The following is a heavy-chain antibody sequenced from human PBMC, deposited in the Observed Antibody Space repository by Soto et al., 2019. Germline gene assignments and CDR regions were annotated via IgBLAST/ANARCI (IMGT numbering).Heavy chain of an antibody. CDR2: ISYDGSNK. D-gene: IGHD3-22*01. Sequence: QVQLVESGGGVVQPGRSLRLSCAASGFTFSSYAMHWVRQAPGKGLEWVAVISYDGSNKYYADSVKGRFTISRDNSKNTLYLQMNSLRAEDTAVYYCARDIYDSSGYQKYWGQGTLVTVSS. CDR3: ARDIYDSSGYQKY. J-gene: IGHJ4*02. CDR1: GFTFSSYA. V-gene: IGHV3-30-3*01.